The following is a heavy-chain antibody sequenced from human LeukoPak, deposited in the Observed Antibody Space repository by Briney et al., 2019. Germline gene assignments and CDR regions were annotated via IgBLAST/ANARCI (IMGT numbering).Heavy chain of an antibody. J-gene: IGHJ4*02. V-gene: IGHV1-46*01. CDR2: INPSGGST. Sequence: ASVTVSCPASGYTFTTYYMHWVRQAPGQGLEWLGRINPSGGSTSYAQKFQGRITMTRDTSTSTVYMELSSLRSEDTAVYYCARVSGSYEYWGQGTLVTVSS. CDR3: ARVSGSYEY. CDR1: GYTFTTYY. D-gene: IGHD1-26*01.